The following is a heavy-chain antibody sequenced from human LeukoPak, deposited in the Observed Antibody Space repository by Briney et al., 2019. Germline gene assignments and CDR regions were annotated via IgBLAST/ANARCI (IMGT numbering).Heavy chain of an antibody. D-gene: IGHD1-26*01. CDR1: GFTVSDNY. Sequence: GGSLRLSCAASGFTVSDNYMTWVRQAPGKGLEGVSSIYNTGATHYAESMKGRFTISRDNSKNTLFLQMNSLRAEDMAVYYCARIEWERLGRAFDIWGQGTMVTVSS. V-gene: IGHV3-53*01. CDR3: ARIEWERLGRAFDI. CDR2: IYNTGAT. J-gene: IGHJ3*02.